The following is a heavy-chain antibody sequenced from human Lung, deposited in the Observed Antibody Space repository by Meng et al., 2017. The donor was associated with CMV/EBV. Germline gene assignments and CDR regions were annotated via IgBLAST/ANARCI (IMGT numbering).Heavy chain of an antibody. CDR3: ARDRNQCDP. D-gene: IGHD1-14*01. V-gene: IGHV1-2*02. J-gene: IGHJ5*02. Sequence: QVPLVQSGAEVKKPGASVKVSCKASGYTFTGYYMHWVRQAPGQGLEWMGWSNPNSGGTNYAQTFQGRGTMTRDTSNSTAYMELSRLRSDDTAVYYCARDRNQCDPWGQGTLVTVAS. CDR1: GYTFTGYY. CDR2: SNPNSGGT.